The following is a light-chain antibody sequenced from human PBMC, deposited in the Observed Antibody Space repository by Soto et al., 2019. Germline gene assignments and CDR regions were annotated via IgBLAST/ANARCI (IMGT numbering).Light chain of an antibody. Sequence: EIVLTQSPGTLSLSPGERATLSCRASQSVRSSHLAWYQQMPGQAPRLLIYGASNRATGIPARFSGSGSGTDFTLTISSLEPEDFAVYYCQQRLNWQVTFGQGTRLEIK. J-gene: IGKJ5*01. CDR1: QSVRSSH. CDR2: GAS. V-gene: IGKV3D-20*02. CDR3: QQRLNWQVT.